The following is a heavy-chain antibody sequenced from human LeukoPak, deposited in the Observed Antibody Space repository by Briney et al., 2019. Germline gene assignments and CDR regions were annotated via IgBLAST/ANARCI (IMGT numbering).Heavy chain of an antibody. D-gene: IGHD3-10*01. CDR2: INPNSGGT. J-gene: IGHJ4*02. V-gene: IGHV1-2*02. Sequence: ASVKVSCKAPGYTFTGYYMHWVRQAPGQGLEWMGWINPNSGGTNYAQKFQGRVTMTRDTSISTAYMELSRLRSDDTAVYYCARGSRSGSPILYYFDYWGQGTLVTVSS. CDR1: GYTFTGYY. CDR3: ARGSRSGSPILYYFDY.